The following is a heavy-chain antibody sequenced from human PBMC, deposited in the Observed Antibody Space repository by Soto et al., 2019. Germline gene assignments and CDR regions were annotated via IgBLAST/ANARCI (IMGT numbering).Heavy chain of an antibody. CDR1: GFTFSTYW. Sequence: EVQLVESGGGLVQPGGSLRLSCAATGFTFSTYWMHWVRQVPGKGLVWVSRISTAGSSTTYADSVRGRFTISRDNAKNTLYLQRNRLREEDTAVDDCARATGRNHPLDDWGQGSLVTVTS. CDR3: ARATGRNHPLDD. J-gene: IGHJ4*02. CDR2: ISTAGSST. D-gene: IGHD1-1*01. V-gene: IGHV3-74*01.